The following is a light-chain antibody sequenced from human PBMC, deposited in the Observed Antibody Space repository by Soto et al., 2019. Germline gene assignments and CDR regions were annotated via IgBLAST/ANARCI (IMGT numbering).Light chain of an antibody. CDR2: GAS. V-gene: IGKV3-15*01. J-gene: IGKJ1*01. CDR3: QQFYRWPWT. CDR1: QSITSD. Sequence: EIVMPQSPAPLSVSPGERATLSCRASQSITSDLAWYQEKPGQAPRLLIYGASTRATGIPARFSGSGSGTEFTLTISSLKSEDSALYYCQQFYRWPWTFGPGTKVEI.